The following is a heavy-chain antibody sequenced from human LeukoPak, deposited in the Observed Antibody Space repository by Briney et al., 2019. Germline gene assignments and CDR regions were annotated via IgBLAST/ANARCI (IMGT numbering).Heavy chain of an antibody. D-gene: IGHD3-10*01. CDR1: GYTFTSYG. J-gene: IGHJ4*02. CDR3: ARDRSYYYGSGSPNPPFDY. Sequence: GASVKVSCKASGYTFTSYGISWVRQAPGQGLEWMGWISAYNGNTNYVQKLQGRVTMTTDTSTSTAYMELRSLRSDDTAVYYCARDRSYYYGSGSPNPPFDYWGQGTLVTVSS. CDR2: ISAYNGNT. V-gene: IGHV1-18*04.